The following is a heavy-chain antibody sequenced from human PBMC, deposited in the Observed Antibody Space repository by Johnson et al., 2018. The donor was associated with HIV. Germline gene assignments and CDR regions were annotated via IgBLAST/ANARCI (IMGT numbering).Heavy chain of an antibody. D-gene: IGHD2/OR15-2a*01. J-gene: IGHJ3*02. CDR2: IKYDGSDK. V-gene: IGHV3-7*05. CDR3: AKVLLPQDAFDI. Sequence: VQLVESGGGLVQPGGSLRLSCGASGFTFSDYWMSWVRQAPGKGLEWVASIKYDGSDKYYVDAVKGRLIISRDNVNNSLYLQMNSLRAEDTALYYCAKVLLPQDAFDIWGQGTMVTVSS. CDR1: GFTFSDYW.